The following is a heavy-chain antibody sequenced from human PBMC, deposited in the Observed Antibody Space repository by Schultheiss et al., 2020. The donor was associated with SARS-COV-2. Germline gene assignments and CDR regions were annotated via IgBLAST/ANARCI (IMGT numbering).Heavy chain of an antibody. CDR1: GFTVSTNY. CDR3: ATSSSWFCDY. D-gene: IGHD6-13*01. CDR2: ISGSGGST. J-gene: IGHJ4*02. V-gene: IGHV3-23*01. Sequence: GGSLRLSCAASGFTVSTNYMTWVRQAPGKGLEWVSAISGSGGSTYYADSVKGRFTISRDNAKNSLYLQMNSLRAEDTAVYYCATSSSWFCDYWGQGTLVTVSS.